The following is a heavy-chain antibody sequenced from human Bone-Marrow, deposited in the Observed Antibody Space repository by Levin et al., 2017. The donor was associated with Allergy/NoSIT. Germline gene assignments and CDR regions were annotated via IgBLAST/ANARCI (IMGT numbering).Heavy chain of an antibody. D-gene: IGHD2-2*01. J-gene: IGHJ3*02. V-gene: IGHV3-74*03. CDR2: INRDGTTT. CDR3: AREVWYCSSTCTLNDAFDT. CDR1: GFPFNNYW. Sequence: GGSLRLSCAASGFPFNNYWMHWVRQVPGKGLVWVSRINRDGTTTTYADSVKGRFTISRDNAKNTLYLKMDSLRADATAVYYCAREVWYCSSTCTLNDAFDTWGQGTMVTVSS.